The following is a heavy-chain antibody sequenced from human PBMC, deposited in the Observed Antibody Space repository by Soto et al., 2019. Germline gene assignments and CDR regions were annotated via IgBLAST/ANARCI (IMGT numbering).Heavy chain of an antibody. D-gene: IGHD3-22*01. J-gene: IGHJ4*02. Sequence: SVKVSCKASGGTFSSYAISWVRQAPGQGLEWMGGIIPIFGTANYAQKFQGRVTITADESTSTAYMELSSLRSEDTAVYYCASRDYYDSSGYYNSFDYWGQGTLVTVSS. CDR2: IIPIFGTA. CDR3: ASRDYYDSSGYYNSFDY. V-gene: IGHV1-69*13. CDR1: GGTFSSYA.